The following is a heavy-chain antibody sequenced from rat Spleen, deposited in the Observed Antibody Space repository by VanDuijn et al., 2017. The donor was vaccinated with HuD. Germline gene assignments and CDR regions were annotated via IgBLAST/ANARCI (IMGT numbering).Heavy chain of an antibody. Sequence: EVQLVESAGGLVQPGRSLKLSCAASGFTFSDFYMAWVRQAPTKGLEWVATISYDAFITYYRDSVKGRFSISRDNAKSTLYLQMDSLRSEDTATYYCSKWGDSGYFDYWGQGVMVTVSS. CDR2: ISYDAFIT. D-gene: IGHD4-3*01. CDR1: GFTFSDFY. CDR3: SKWGDSGYFDY. J-gene: IGHJ2*01. V-gene: IGHV5-29*01.